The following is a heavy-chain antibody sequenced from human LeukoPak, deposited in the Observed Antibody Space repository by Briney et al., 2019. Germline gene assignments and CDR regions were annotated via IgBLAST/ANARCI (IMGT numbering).Heavy chain of an antibody. CDR1: GFTFDDYA. CDR3: ARDPYGGIGVFDP. Sequence: GGSLRLSCAASGFTFDDYAMSWVRQVPGKGLEWVSGINWNGDRTQYIDSVKGRFTMSRDNAKNSLYLQMTSLRAEDAALYYCARDPYGGIGVFDPWGQGTLVTVSS. J-gene: IGHJ5*02. V-gene: IGHV3-20*04. CDR2: INWNGDRT. D-gene: IGHD4-23*01.